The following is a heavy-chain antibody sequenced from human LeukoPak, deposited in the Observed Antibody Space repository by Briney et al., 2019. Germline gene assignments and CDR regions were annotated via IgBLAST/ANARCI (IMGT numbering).Heavy chain of an antibody. Sequence: GASVKLSCQASGYTFIGYYLHWVRLAPGQGLEWMGWINPESGGSRSPQTFQGRVTMTVDKSTSTVYMEVTRLTSDDTAVYYCARVDSGGHSDFDYFDYWGQGTLVTVSS. CDR2: INPESGGS. V-gene: IGHV1-2*02. D-gene: IGHD4-23*01. CDR1: GYTFIGYY. CDR3: ARVDSGGHSDFDYFDY. J-gene: IGHJ4*02.